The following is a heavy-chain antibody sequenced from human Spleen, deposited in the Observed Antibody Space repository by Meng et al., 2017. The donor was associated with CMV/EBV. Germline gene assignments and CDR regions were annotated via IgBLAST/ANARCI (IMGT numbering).Heavy chain of an antibody. CDR3: ARRIAATGPLWYFDY. CDR2: ISAYNGNT. CDR1: GYTFISNG. Sequence: ASVQVSCKASGYTFISNGISWVRQAPGQGLEWMGWISAYNGNTDYTQKLQGRVTMTTDTSTSTAYMELRSLTSDDTAVYYCARRIAATGPLWYFDYWGQGTLVTVSS. V-gene: IGHV1-18*01. J-gene: IGHJ4*02. D-gene: IGHD6-13*01.